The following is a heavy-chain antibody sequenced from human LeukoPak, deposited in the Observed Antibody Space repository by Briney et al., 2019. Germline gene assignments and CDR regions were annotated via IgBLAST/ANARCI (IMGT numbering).Heavy chain of an antibody. CDR1: GFTFDDYA. CDR3: AKDGVHYYGSGGRDY. J-gene: IGHJ4*02. V-gene: IGHV3-9*01. Sequence: SRSLRLSCAASGFTFDDYAMHWVRQAPGKGLEWVSGISWNSGSIGYADSVKGRFTISRDNAKNSLYLQMNSLRAEDTALYYCAKDGVHYYGSGGRDYWGQGTLVTVSS. D-gene: IGHD3-10*01. CDR2: ISWNSGSI.